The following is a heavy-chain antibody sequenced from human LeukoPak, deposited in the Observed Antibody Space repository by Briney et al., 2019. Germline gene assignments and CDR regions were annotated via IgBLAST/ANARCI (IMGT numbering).Heavy chain of an antibody. CDR2: ISSSGSTI. J-gene: IGHJ4*02. Sequence: GGSLRLSCAASGFTFSSYEMNWVRQAPGKGPEWVSYISSSGSTIYYADSVKGRFTISRDNAKNLLYLQMNSLRAEDTAVYYCANRYCSGGSCYFDDWGQGTLVTVSS. CDR1: GFTFSSYE. V-gene: IGHV3-48*03. D-gene: IGHD2-15*01. CDR3: ANRYCSGGSCYFDD.